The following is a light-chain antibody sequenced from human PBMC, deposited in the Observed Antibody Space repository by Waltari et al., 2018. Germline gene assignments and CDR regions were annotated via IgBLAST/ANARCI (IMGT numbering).Light chain of an antibody. V-gene: IGKV1-5*03. Sequence: DIQMTQSPSTLSAYVGDRVTITCRASQSIRSWLAWYQQKPRKAPKLLIDEASSLESGVSSRFSGSGSGTEFTLTIDSLQPDDFGNYYCQQYNTYPTFGQGTKVEI. J-gene: IGKJ1*01. CDR3: QQYNTYPT. CDR1: QSIRSW. CDR2: EAS.